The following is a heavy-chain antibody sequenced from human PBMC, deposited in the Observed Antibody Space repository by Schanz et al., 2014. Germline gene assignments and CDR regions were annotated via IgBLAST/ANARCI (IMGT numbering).Heavy chain of an antibody. CDR2: INGDGSNT. D-gene: IGHD3-10*01. Sequence: EVQLVQSGGGLVQPGGSLRLSCAASGFTFSSHWMHWVRQDPGKGLVWVARINGDGSNTNYADSVKVRFTISRDNAKNPRNLQMNSPRPEDTAVYDCRRGGCGEVSYFDYWGQGTLVTVSS. J-gene: IGHJ4*02. V-gene: IGHV3-74*01. CDR3: RRGGCGEVSYFDY. CDR1: GFTFSSHW.